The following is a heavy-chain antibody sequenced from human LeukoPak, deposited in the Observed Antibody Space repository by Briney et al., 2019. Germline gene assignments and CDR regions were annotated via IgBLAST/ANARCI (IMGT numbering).Heavy chain of an antibody. CDR3: ARGHSCNHKTLDY. J-gene: IGHJ4*02. V-gene: IGHV1-2*02. CDR2: INPNSGGT. Sequence: ASVKVSCKASGYTFTGYYMHWVRQAPGQGLEWMGWINPNSGGTNYAQKFQGRVTMTRDTSISTAYMELSRLRSDDTAVYYCARGHSCNHKTLDYWGQGTLVTVSS. D-gene: IGHD2-2*01. CDR1: GYTFTGYY.